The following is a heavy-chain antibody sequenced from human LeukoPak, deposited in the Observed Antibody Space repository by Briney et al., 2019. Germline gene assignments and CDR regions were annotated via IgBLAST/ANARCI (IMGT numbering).Heavy chain of an antibody. CDR1: GGTFSSYA. J-gene: IGHJ4*02. Sequence: ASVKVSCKASGGTFSSYAISWVRQAPGQGLEWMGGIIPIFGTADYAQKFQGRVTITADESTSTAYMELSSLRSEDTAVYYCARGYTIFGVVITQYFDYWGQGTLVTVSS. CDR3: ARGYTIFGVVITQYFDY. D-gene: IGHD3-3*01. CDR2: IIPIFGTA. V-gene: IGHV1-69*13.